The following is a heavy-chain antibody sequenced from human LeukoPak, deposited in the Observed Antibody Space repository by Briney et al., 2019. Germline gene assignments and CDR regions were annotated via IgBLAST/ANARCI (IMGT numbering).Heavy chain of an antibody. Sequence: PGGSLRLSCAASGFTFSSYGMSWVRQAPGKGLEWVSAISGSGGSTYYADSVKGRFTISRDNSKNTLYLQMNSLRAEDTAVYYCAKGAEQWLVRGYFQHWGQGTLVTVSS. CDR2: ISGSGGST. D-gene: IGHD6-19*01. J-gene: IGHJ1*01. CDR3: AKGAEQWLVRGYFQH. V-gene: IGHV3-23*01. CDR1: GFTFSSYG.